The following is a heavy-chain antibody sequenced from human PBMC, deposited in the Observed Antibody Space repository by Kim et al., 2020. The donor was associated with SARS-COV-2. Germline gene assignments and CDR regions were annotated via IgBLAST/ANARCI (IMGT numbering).Heavy chain of an antibody. V-gene: IGHV3-30*02. CDR3: SKEYYYDSSGTEDDAFDI. J-gene: IGHJ3*02. Sequence: KGRFTISRDNSTNTLYLQMNSLRAEDTAVYYCSKEYYYDSSGTEDDAFDIWGQGTLVTVSS. D-gene: IGHD3-22*01.